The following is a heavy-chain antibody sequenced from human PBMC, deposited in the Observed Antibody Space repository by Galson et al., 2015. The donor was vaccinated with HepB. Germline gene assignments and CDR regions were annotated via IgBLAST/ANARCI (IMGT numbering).Heavy chain of an antibody. D-gene: IGHD3-22*01. V-gene: IGHV7-4-1*02. CDR3: ARDNYDSSGSKFDF. CDR1: GYTFTKYA. J-gene: IGHJ4*02. Sequence: SVKVSCKASGYTFTKYAINWVRQAPGQGLEWMGWINAVTGNPTYAQGFTGRFVFSSDASVSTAYLQITSLKAEDTAVYYCARDNYDSSGSKFDFWGQGTLVTVSS. CDR2: INAVTGNP.